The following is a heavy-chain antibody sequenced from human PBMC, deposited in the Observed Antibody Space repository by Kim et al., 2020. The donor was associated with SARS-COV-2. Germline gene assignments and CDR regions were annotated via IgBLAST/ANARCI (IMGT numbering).Heavy chain of an antibody. CDR3: AKADGAWFGSWGYFDY. J-gene: IGHJ4*02. V-gene: IGHV3-9*01. D-gene: IGHD3-10*01. Sequence: SVKSRFTISRDNAKNSLNLQMNSLRAEDTGLYYCAKADGAWFGSWGYFDYWGQGTLVTVSS.